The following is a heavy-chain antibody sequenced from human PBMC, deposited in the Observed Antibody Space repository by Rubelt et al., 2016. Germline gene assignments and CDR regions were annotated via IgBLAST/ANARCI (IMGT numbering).Heavy chain of an antibody. Sequence: QVQLVQSGAEVKKPGASVKVSCKASGYTFTSYGISWVRQAPGQGLEWMGWISAYNGNANYAQKLKGRVTMSADTATRTAYMERRSLRSDDTAVYYCARVEYYYDSSGYSDYWGQGTLVTVSS. J-gene: IGHJ4*02. CDR1: GYTFTSYG. D-gene: IGHD3-22*01. CDR2: ISAYNGNA. V-gene: IGHV1-18*01. CDR3: ARVEYYYDSSGYSDY.